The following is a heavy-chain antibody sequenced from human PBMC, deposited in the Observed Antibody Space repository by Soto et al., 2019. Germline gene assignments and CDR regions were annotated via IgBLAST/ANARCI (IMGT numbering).Heavy chain of an antibody. D-gene: IGHD3-22*01. Sequence: VQLVQSGXXXXXPGASVKISCKASGDTLSTYYMHWARQAPGQGLEWMGIINPRSGKTNYPQKFQGRVTMTRDTSTTTVYMELSTLRSEDTAMYYCARGVGYSDSSGYPFDYWGQGTLVTVSS. CDR3: ARGVGYSDSSGYPFDY. CDR2: INPRSGKT. CDR1: GDTLSTYY. J-gene: IGHJ4*02. V-gene: IGHV1-46*03.